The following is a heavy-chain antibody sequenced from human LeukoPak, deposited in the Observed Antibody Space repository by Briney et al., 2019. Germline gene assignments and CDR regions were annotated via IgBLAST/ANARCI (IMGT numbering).Heavy chain of an antibody. CDR3: AKVQCSGLRLRELLCDWYFDL. CDR1: GFTLSSYA. V-gene: IGHV3-30*02. CDR2: IRYDGSKE. J-gene: IGHJ2*01. D-gene: IGHD3-16*01. Sequence: GGSLRLSCVASGFTLSSYAIHWVRQAPGKGLEWVALIRYDGSKEYYADFVKGRFTISRDNPKNTLYLQMNNLRPEDTAVYYCAKVQCSGLRLRELLCDWYFDLWGRGTLVTVSS.